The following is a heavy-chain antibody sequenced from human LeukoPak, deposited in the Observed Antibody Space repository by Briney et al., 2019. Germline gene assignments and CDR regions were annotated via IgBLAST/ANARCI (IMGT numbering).Heavy chain of an antibody. J-gene: IGHJ4*02. CDR2: ISYDGSNK. CDR3: AKAFSMIEVVYYFDY. D-gene: IGHD3-22*01. CDR1: GFTISSYG. V-gene: IGHV3-30*18. Sequence: GRSLRLSCAASGFTISSYGMHWVRQAPGKGLEWVAVISYDGSNKYYADSVKVRFTISRDNSKNTLYLQMNSLRAEDTAVYYCAKAFSMIEVVYYFDYWGQGTLVSVSS.